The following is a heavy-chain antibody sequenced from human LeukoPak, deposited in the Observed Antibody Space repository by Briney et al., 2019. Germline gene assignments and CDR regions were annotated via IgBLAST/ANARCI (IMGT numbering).Heavy chain of an antibody. CDR2: IYYSGST. J-gene: IGHJ4*02. CDR1: GGSISSGGYS. V-gene: IGHV4-30-4*07. Sequence: SETLSLTCAVSGGSISSGGYSWSWIRQPPGKGLEWIGYIYYSGSTYYNPSLKSRVTISVDTSKNQFSLRLSSVTAADTAVYYCARGDSGYEPLDYWGQGTLVTVSS. D-gene: IGHD5-12*01. CDR3: ARGDSGYEPLDY.